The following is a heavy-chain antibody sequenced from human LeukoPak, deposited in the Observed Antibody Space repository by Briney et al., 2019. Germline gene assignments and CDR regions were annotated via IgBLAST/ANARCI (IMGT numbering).Heavy chain of an antibody. J-gene: IGHJ4*02. V-gene: IGHV3-30*04. Sequence: GGSLRLSCAASGFTFSSYAMHWVRQAPGKGLEWVAVTSYDGSNKYYADSVKGRFTISRDNSKNTLYLQMNSLRAEDTAVYYCARDRSLYYFDYWGQGTLVTVSS. CDR3: ARDRSLYYFDY. CDR1: GFTFSSYA. CDR2: TSYDGSNK.